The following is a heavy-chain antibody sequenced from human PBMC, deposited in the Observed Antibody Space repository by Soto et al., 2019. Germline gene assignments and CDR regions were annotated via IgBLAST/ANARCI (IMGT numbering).Heavy chain of an antibody. CDR3: ARESVAGLNAFDI. Sequence: GGSLRLSCAASGFTFSSYSMNWVRQAPGKGLEWVSSISSSSSYIYYAASVKGRFTISSDNAKNSLYLQTNSLRAEDTAVYYVARESVAGLNAFDIWGQGTMVTVSS. CDR1: GFTFSSYS. CDR2: ISSSSSYI. D-gene: IGHD6-19*01. V-gene: IGHV3-21*01. J-gene: IGHJ3*02.